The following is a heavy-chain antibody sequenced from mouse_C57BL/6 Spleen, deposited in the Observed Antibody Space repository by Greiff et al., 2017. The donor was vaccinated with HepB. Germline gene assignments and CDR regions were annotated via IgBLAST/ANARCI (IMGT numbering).Heavy chain of an antibody. D-gene: IGHD1-1*01. CDR3: ARWGYGSSYAWFAY. Sequence: EVKLQQSGPELVKPGASVKISCKASGYTFTDYYMNWVKQSHGKSLEWIGDINPNNGGTSYNQKFKGKATLTVDKSSSTAYMELRSLTSEDSAVYYCARWGYGSSYAWFAYWGQGTLVTVSA. CDR2: INPNNGGT. CDR1: GYTFTDYY. J-gene: IGHJ3*01. V-gene: IGHV1-26*01.